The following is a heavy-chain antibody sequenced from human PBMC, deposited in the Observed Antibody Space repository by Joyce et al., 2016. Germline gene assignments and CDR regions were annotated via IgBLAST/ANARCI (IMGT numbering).Heavy chain of an antibody. CDR2: IRSKANGDAT. D-gene: IGHD3-3*01. CDR1: GFTLSGSS. V-gene: IGHV3-73*02. CDR3: SNYDLWSGYSPSRDV. Sequence: EVQLVESGGGLVQPGGSLKLSCAVSGFTLSGSSVHWVRQACGKGLEGVGRIRSKANGDATAYAASVKGRFSISRDDSKNTAYLQMNSLKTEDTAVYYCSNYDLWSGYSPSRDVWGQGSTVTVSS. J-gene: IGHJ6*02.